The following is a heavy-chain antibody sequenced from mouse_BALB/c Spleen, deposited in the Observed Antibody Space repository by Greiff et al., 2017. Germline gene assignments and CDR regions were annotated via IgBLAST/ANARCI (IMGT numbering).Heavy chain of an antibody. J-gene: IGHJ4*01. CDR1: GFTFSSYA. V-gene: IGHV5-9-4*01. CDR3: ARRGFYAMDY. CDR2: ISSGGSYT. Sequence: EVHLVESGGGLVKPGGSLKLSCAASGFTFSSYAMSWVRQSPEKRLEWVAEISSGGSYTYYPDTVTGRFTISRDNAKNTLYLEMSSLRSEDTAMYYCARRGFYAMDYWGQGTSVTVSS.